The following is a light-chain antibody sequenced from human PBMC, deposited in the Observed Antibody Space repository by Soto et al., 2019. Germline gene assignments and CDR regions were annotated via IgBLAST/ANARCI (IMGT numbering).Light chain of an antibody. CDR3: QQYNSYRS. V-gene: IGKV1-5*01. Sequence: DIQMTQSPSTLSASVGDRVTITCRAGQSISTWLAWYQQKPGKAPKLLIYDASSLESGVPSRFSGSGSGTEFTLTISSLQPDDFATYYCQQYNSYRSFGQGTKV. J-gene: IGKJ1*01. CDR2: DAS. CDR1: QSISTW.